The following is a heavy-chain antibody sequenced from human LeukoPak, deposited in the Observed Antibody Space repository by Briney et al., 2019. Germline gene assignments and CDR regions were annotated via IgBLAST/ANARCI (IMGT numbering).Heavy chain of an antibody. Sequence: ASVKVSCKASGYTFTSYDINWVRQATGQGLEWMGWMNPNSGNTGYAQKFQGRVTITRNTSISTAYMELSSLRSEDTAVYYCARGLWELRYFDYWGQGTLDTVSS. J-gene: IGHJ4*02. D-gene: IGHD1-26*01. V-gene: IGHV1-8*03. CDR2: MNPNSGNT. CDR1: GYTFTSYD. CDR3: ARGLWELRYFDY.